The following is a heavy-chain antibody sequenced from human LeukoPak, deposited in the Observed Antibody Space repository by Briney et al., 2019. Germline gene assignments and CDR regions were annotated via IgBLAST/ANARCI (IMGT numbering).Heavy chain of an antibody. CDR2: ISAYNGNT. D-gene: IGHD6-19*01. J-gene: IGHJ4*02. V-gene: IGHV1-18*01. Sequence: GASVKVSCKASGYTFTSYGISWERQAPGQGLEWMGWISAYNGNTNYAQKLQGRVTMTTDTSTSTAYMELRSLRSDDTAVYYCAREEEFSAVAGINYWGQGTLVTVSS. CDR3: AREEEFSAVAGINY. CDR1: GYTFTSYG.